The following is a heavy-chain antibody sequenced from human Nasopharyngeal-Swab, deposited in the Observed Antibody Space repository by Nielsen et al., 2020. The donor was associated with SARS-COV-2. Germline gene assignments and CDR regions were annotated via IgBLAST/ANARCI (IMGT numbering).Heavy chain of an antibody. V-gene: IGHV4-39*07. CDR3: ARVRYDILTGYSFFDY. Sequence: ESLNISCTVSGGSISSSSYYWGWIRQPPGKGLEWIGSIYYSGSTYYNPSLKSRVTISVDTSKNQFSLKLSSVTAADTAVYYCARVRYDILTGYSFFDYWGQGTLVTVSS. J-gene: IGHJ4*02. CDR1: GGSISSSSYY. CDR2: IYYSGST. D-gene: IGHD3-9*01.